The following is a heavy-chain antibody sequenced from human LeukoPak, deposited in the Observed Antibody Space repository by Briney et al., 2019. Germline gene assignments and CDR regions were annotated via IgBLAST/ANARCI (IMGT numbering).Heavy chain of an antibody. CDR2: IRYDGSNK. Sequence: GGSLRLSCAASGFTFSSYGMHWVRQAPGKGLEWVAFIRYDGSNKYYADSVKGRFTISRDNSKNTLYLQMNSLRAEDTAVYYCARSYCSGGSCYRTASDYWGQGTLVTVSS. V-gene: IGHV3-30*02. CDR3: ARSYCSGGSCYRTASDY. CDR1: GFTFSSYG. D-gene: IGHD2-15*01. J-gene: IGHJ4*02.